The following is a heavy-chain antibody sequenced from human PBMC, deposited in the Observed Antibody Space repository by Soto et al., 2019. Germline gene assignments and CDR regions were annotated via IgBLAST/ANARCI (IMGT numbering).Heavy chain of an antibody. J-gene: IGHJ6*01. CDR2: ITSKKYGATP. V-gene: IGHV3-49*05. CDR1: GFAFGDFA. Sequence: EVQLVESGGGLVKPGWSLRLSCITSGFAFGDFAMIWFRQAPGKGLECVGFITSKKYGATPLYAVSVRGRFSISREDSRGVPYLQMNDLKADHTAVYYCYRLPTVRFCVYAFTFDVWGRGTSVTVSS. CDR3: YRLPTVRFCVYAFTFDV. D-gene: IGHD5-12*01.